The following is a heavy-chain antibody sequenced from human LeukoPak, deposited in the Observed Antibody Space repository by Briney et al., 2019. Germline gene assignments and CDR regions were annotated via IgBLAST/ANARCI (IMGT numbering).Heavy chain of an antibody. V-gene: IGHV5-51*01. CDR3: ARLSYDSSDFHYMDV. Sequence: HGKSLKISCKGSGYSFTSYWIGWVRQMPGKGLEWMGIIYPGDSDTRYSPSFQGQVTISADKSISTAFLQWSSLKASDTAMYYCARLSYDSSDFHYMDVWGKGTTVTISS. CDR2: IYPGDSDT. D-gene: IGHD3-22*01. CDR1: GYSFTSYW. J-gene: IGHJ6*03.